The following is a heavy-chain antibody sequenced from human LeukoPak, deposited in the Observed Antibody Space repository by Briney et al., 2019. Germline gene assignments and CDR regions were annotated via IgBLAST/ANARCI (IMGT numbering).Heavy chain of an antibody. CDR1: GFTFSDYY. J-gene: IGHJ4*02. D-gene: IGHD3-3*01. CDR3: ARGVLEWLSPFDY. CDR2: ISSSGSTM. V-gene: IGHV3-11*04. Sequence: PGGSLRLSCAASGFTFSDYYMSWIRQAPGKGLEWVSYISSSGSTMYYADSVKGRFTISRDNAKNSLYLQMNSLRAEDTAVYYCARGVLEWLSPFDYWGQGTLVTVSS.